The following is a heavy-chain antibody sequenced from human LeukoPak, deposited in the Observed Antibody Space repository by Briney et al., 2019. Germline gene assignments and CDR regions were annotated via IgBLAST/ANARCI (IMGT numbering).Heavy chain of an antibody. D-gene: IGHD3-22*01. CDR1: GFTFSSYA. J-gene: IGHJ4*02. CDR3: AGYYDSSGMDPLNY. V-gene: IGHV3-23*01. CDR2: ISGSDGST. Sequence: GGSLRLSCAASGFTFSSYAMTWVRQAPGKGLEWVSSISGSDGSTYSADSVKGRFTISRDNSKNTLYLQMNSLRAEDTAVYYCAGYYDSSGMDPLNYWGQGTLVTVSS.